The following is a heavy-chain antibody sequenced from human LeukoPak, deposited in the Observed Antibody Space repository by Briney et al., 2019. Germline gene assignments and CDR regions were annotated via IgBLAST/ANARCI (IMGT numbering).Heavy chain of an antibody. J-gene: IGHJ4*02. CDR3: VLHSIDHVGATGYFDY. V-gene: IGHV4-34*01. Sequence: SETLSLTCGVYGGSFGGYYWSWIRQPPGKGLEWIGSIYYSGSTYYNPSLKSRVTISVDTSKNQFSLKLSSVTAADTAVYYCVLHSIDHVGATGYFDYWGQGTLVTVFS. CDR2: IYYSGST. CDR1: GGSFGGYY. D-gene: IGHD1-26*01.